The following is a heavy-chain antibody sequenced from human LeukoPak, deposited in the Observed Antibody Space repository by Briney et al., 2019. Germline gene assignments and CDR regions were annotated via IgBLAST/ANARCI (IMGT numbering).Heavy chain of an antibody. Sequence: ASVKVSCKASGYTFTGYYMHWVRQAPGQGLEWMGWINPNSGGINYAQKFQGRVTMTRDTSISTAYMELSRLRSDDTAVYYCARFWDYGDYVAIDYWGQGTLVTVSS. CDR2: INPNSGGI. D-gene: IGHD4-17*01. J-gene: IGHJ4*02. V-gene: IGHV1-2*02. CDR1: GYTFTGYY. CDR3: ARFWDYGDYVAIDY.